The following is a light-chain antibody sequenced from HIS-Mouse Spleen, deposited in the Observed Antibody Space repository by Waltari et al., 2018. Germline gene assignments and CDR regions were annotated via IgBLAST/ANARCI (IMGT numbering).Light chain of an antibody. CDR3: SSYAGSNNWV. CDR2: EVS. Sequence: QSALTQPPSASGSPGQSVTISCTGTSSDVGGYNYVSWYQQHPGKARKLMIYEVSKRPTGVPAGFSGSKSGNTASRTVSGLQAEDEADYDCSSYAGSNNWVFGGGTKLTVL. J-gene: IGLJ3*02. V-gene: IGLV2-8*01. CDR1: SSDVGGYNY.